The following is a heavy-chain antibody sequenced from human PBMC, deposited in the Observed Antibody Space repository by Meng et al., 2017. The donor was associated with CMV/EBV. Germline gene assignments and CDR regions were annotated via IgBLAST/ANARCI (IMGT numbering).Heavy chain of an antibody. J-gene: IGHJ4*02. CDR1: GGSISSSSYY. CDR2: IYYSGST. V-gene: IGHV4-39*07. CDR3: ARASGSLISFDY. Sequence: SETLSLTCTVSGGSISSSSYYWGWIRQPPGKGLEWIGSIYYSGSTNYNPSLKSRVTISVDTSKNQFSLKLSSVTAADTAVYYCARASGSLISFDYWGQGTLVTVSS. D-gene: IGHD1-26*01.